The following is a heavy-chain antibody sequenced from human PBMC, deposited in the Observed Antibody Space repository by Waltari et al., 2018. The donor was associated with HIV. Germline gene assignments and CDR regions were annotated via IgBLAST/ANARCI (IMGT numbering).Heavy chain of an antibody. D-gene: IGHD1-26*01. CDR2: INTNTGNP. CDR3: ARAREWELLYPIDY. V-gene: IGHV7-4-1*02. J-gene: IGHJ4*02. CDR1: GNTLVHYA. Sequence: QVQPVLSGSELKKPVASAKVSCKAFGNTLVHYAMTWVRQAPGQGLEWMGWINTNTGNPTYAQGFTGRFVFSLDTSVSTAYLQISSLKTEDTAVYYCARAREWELLYPIDYWGQGTLVTVS.